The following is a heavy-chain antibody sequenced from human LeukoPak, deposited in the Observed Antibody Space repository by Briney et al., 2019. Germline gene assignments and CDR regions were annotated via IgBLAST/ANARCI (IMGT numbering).Heavy chain of an antibody. J-gene: IGHJ6*03. CDR2: INHSGST. Sequence: PSETLSLTCAVYGGSFSGYYWSWIRQPPGKGLEWIGEINHSGSTNYNPSLKSRVTISVDTSKNQFSLKLSSVTAADTAVYYCARALGYCSGCSCYDNYYYMDVWGKGTTVTVSS. CDR1: GGSFSGYY. CDR3: ARALGYCSGCSCYDNYYYMDV. V-gene: IGHV4-34*01. D-gene: IGHD2-15*01.